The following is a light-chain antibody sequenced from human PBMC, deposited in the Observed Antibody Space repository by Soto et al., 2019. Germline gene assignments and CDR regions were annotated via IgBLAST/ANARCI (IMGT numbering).Light chain of an antibody. CDR2: EDN. V-gene: IGLV6-57*04. CDR3: QSYDTSTVV. CDR1: SGSIASNS. Sequence: NFMLTQPHSVSESPGQTVTISCTRSSGSIASNSVQWYQQRPGSAPTTVIYEDNQRPSGVPDRFSGSTDGSSNSASLTISGLQTEDEADYYCQSYDTSTVVFGGGTKLTVL. J-gene: IGLJ2*01.